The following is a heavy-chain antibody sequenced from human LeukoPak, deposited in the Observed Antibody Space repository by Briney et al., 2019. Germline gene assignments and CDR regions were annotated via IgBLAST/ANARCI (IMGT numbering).Heavy chain of an antibody. D-gene: IGHD5-18*01. Sequence: SETLSLTCAVHGGSFSGYYWSWIRQPPGKGLEWIGEINHSGSTNYNPSLKSRVTISVDTSKNQFSLKLSSVTAADTAVYYCARRGYSYGYVWGQGTLVTVSS. CDR1: GGSFSGYY. CDR3: ARRGYSYGYV. V-gene: IGHV4-34*01. CDR2: INHSGST. J-gene: IGHJ4*02.